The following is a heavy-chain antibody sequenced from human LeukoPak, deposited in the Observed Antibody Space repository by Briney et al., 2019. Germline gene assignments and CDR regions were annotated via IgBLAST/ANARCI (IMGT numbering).Heavy chain of an antibody. V-gene: IGHV1-18*01. Sequence: GWISAYNGNTNYAQKLQGRVTMTTDTSTSTAYMELRSLRSDDTAVYYCARDALGADYMDVWGKGTTVTVSS. J-gene: IGHJ6*03. CDR2: ISAYNGNT. CDR3: ARDALGADYMDV.